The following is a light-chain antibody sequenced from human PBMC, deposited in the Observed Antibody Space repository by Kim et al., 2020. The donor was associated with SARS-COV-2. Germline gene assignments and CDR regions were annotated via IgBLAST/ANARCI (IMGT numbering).Light chain of an antibody. CDR2: CKN. Sequence: LGQTTRITCREDNLLSYYATCYQQKPAQAPVLVIFCKNNRPSAIPDRFSSSCSGNTASLSITAAPAEDEADYYCSSPHSSGNHVLFGGGTQLTVL. J-gene: IGLJ2*01. V-gene: IGLV3-19*01. CDR3: SSPHSSGNHVL. CDR1: NLLSYY.